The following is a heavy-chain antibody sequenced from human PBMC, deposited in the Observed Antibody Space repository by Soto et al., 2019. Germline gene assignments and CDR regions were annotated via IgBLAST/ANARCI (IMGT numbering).Heavy chain of an antibody. V-gene: IGHV1-18*01. J-gene: IGHJ5*02. Sequence: ASVKVSCKASGYTFTSYGISWVRQAPGQGLEWMGWISAYNGNTNYAQKLQGRVTMTTDTSTSTAYMELRSLGSDDTAVYYCARAKRITIFGVVKNWFDPWGQGTLVTVSS. CDR1: GYTFTSYG. CDR3: ARAKRITIFGVVKNWFDP. D-gene: IGHD3-3*01. CDR2: ISAYNGNT.